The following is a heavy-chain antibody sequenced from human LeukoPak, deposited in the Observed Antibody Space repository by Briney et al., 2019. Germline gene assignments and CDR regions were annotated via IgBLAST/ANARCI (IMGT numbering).Heavy chain of an antibody. CDR3: ARLSSSSWYGGVDY. J-gene: IGHJ4*02. CDR1: GYSISSGYY. Sequence: SETLSLTCAVSGYSISSGYYWGWIRQPPGKGLEWIGSIYYSGSTYYNPSLKSRVTISVDTSKNQFSLKLSSVTAADTAVYYCARLSSSSWYGGVDYWGQGTLVTVSS. D-gene: IGHD6-13*01. V-gene: IGHV4-38-2*01. CDR2: IYYSGST.